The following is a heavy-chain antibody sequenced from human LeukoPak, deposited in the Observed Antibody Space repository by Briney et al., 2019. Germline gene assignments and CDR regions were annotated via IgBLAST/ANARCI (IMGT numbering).Heavy chain of an antibody. D-gene: IGHD2-15*01. CDR2: IYYSGST. J-gene: IGHJ5*02. V-gene: IGHV4-39*02. CDR3: AREYCSGGSCGFDP. CDR1: GGSISSYY. Sequence: PSETLSLTCTVSGGSISSYYWGWIRQPPGKGLEWIGSIYYSGSTYYNPSLKSRVTISVDTSKNQFSLKLSSVTAADTAVYYCAREYCSGGSCGFDPWGQGTLVTVSS.